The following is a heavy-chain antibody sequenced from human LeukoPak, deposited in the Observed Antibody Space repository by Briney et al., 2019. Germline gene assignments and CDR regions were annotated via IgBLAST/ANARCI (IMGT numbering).Heavy chain of an antibody. Sequence: GGSLRLSCAASGFTFSSYSMNWVRQAPGKGLEWVSSISSSSGYIYYADSVKARFTISRDNAKNSLYLQMNSLRAEDTAVYYCARAFGSYPSWFDYWGQGTLVTVSS. V-gene: IGHV3-21*01. CDR1: GFTFSSYS. J-gene: IGHJ4*02. D-gene: IGHD1-26*01. CDR3: ARAFGSYPSWFDY. CDR2: ISSSSGYI.